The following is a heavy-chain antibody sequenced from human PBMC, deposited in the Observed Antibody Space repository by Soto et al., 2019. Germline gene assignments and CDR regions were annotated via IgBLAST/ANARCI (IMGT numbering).Heavy chain of an antibody. CDR3: AREAGYCSSTSCSLGTFDY. Sequence: PSETLSLTCTVSGGSISSGDYYWSWIRQPPGKGLEWIGYIYYSGSTYYNPSLKSRVTISVDTSKNQFSLKLSSVTAEDTAVYYCAREAGYCSSTSCSLGTFDYWGQGTLVTVSS. J-gene: IGHJ4*02. CDR1: GGSISSGDYY. CDR2: IYYSGST. V-gene: IGHV4-30-4*01. D-gene: IGHD2-2*01.